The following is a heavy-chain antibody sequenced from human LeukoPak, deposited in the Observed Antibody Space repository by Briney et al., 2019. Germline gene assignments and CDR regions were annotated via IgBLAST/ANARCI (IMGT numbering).Heavy chain of an antibody. Sequence: SETLSLTCAVYGGSFSTYYWNWIRAPPGRGLEWIGEINHSGTTNYSPSLKSRVTISVDTSKNQFSLKLTSVTAADTAVYYCARLGAGPTYYDFWSGYSSFYFDYWGQGTLVTVSS. V-gene: IGHV4-34*01. J-gene: IGHJ4*02. D-gene: IGHD3-3*01. CDR2: INHSGTT. CDR3: ARLGAGPTYYDFWSGYSSFYFDY. CDR1: GGSFSTYY.